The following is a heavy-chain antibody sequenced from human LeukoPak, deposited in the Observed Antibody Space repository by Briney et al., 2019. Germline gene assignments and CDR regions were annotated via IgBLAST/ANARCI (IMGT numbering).Heavy chain of an antibody. CDR3: ARDGRVVVTATGDYYYYGMDV. J-gene: IGHJ6*02. CDR1: GFTFSSYE. V-gene: IGHV3-48*03. D-gene: IGHD2-21*02. CDR2: ISSSGNTI. Sequence: GGSLRLSCAASGFTFSSYEMNWVRQAPGKGLEWVSYISSSGNTIYYADSVKGRFTISRDNAKNSLHLQMNSLRDEDTAVYYCARDGRVVVTATGDYYYYGMDVWGQGTTVTVSS.